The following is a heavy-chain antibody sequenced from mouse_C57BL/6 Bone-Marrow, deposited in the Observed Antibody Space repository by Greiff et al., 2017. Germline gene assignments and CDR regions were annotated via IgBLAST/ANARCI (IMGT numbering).Heavy chain of an antibody. CDR2: ISYDGSN. CDR3: ASEDTTD. J-gene: IGHJ2*01. V-gene: IGHV3-6*01. Sequence: EVKLQESGPGLVKPSQSLSLTCSVTGYSITSGYYWNWIRQFPGNKLEWMGYISYDGSNNYNPSLKNRISITRDTSKNQFFLKLNSVTTEDTATYYCASEDTTDWGQGTTLTVSS. CDR1: GYSITSGYY. D-gene: IGHD1-1*01.